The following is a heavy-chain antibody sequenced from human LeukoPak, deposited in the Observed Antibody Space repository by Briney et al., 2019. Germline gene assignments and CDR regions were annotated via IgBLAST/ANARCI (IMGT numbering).Heavy chain of an antibody. J-gene: IGHJ4*02. CDR1: GFTFSSYS. D-gene: IGHD4-17*01. Sequence: GGSLRLSCAASGFTFSSYSMNWVRQAPGKGLEWVSSISSSSSYIYYADSVKGRFTISRDNAKNSLYLQMNSLRAEDTAVYYCARDRPGFSGDYVDIFDYWGQGTLVTVSS. CDR3: ARDRPGFSGDYVDIFDY. CDR2: ISSSSSYI. V-gene: IGHV3-21*01.